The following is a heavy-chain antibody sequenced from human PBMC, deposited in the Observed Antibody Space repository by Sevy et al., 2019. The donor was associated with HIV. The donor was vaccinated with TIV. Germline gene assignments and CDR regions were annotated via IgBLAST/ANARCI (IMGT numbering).Heavy chain of an antibody. CDR3: ARDPFPYYDILTGYHAFDI. J-gene: IGHJ3*02. D-gene: IGHD3-9*01. CDR1: GYTFTGYY. V-gene: IGHV1-2*06. CDR2: INPNSGGT. Sequence: ASVKVSCKASGYTFTGYYMHWVRQAPGQGLEWMGRINPNSGGTNYAQKFQGRVTMTRDTSISTAYMELSRLRSDDTAVYYCARDPFPYYDILTGYHAFDIRGQGTMVTVS.